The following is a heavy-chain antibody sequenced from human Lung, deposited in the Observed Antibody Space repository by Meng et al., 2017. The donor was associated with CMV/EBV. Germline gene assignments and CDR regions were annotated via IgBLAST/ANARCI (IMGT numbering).Heavy chain of an antibody. CDR2: IYYSGSI. V-gene: IGHV4-39*07. D-gene: IGHD1-26*01. Sequence: LXCTVSGGSIISSSYYWGWIRQPPVKGLDWLGSIYYSGSIYYNPSLKRRVTISVDTSKNHFSLELSSVTAADTVVYYCTRGSLGLGAMDQLDDLGQGXLVTVSS. CDR1: GGSIISSSYY. J-gene: IGHJ4*02. CDR3: TRGSLGLGAMDQLDD.